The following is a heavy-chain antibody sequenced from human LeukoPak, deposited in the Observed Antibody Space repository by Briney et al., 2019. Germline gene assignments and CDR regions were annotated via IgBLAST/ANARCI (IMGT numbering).Heavy chain of an antibody. CDR2: IYYSGST. D-gene: IGHD3-10*01. J-gene: IGHJ4*02. CDR1: GGSISSYY. CDR3: ARDALLWFGELSRPTDY. V-gene: IGHV4-59*01. Sequence: SETLSLTCTVSGGSISSYYWSWIRQPPGKGLEWIGYIYYSGSTNYNPSLKSRVTISVDTSKNQFSLKLSSVTAADTAVYYCARDALLWFGELSRPTDYWGQGTLVTVSS.